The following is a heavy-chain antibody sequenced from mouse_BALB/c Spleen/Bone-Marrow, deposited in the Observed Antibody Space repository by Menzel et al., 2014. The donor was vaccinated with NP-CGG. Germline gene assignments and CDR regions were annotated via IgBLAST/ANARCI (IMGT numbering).Heavy chain of an antibody. V-gene: IGHV1S81*02. D-gene: IGHD2-14*01. J-gene: IGHJ4*01. CDR2: INPSNGGT. CDR3: PRREYYRYDRAMDY. CDR1: GYTFTSYY. Sequence: QVQLQQSGAELVKPGASVKLSCKASGYTFTSYYMYWVKQRPGQGLEWIGEINPSNGGTNFNEKFKSKATLTVDKSSSTAYMQLSSLTSEDSAVYYCPRREYYRYDRAMDYWGQGTSVTVSS.